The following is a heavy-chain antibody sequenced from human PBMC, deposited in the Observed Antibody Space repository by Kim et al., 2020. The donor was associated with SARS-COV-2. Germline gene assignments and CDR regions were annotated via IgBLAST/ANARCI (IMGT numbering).Heavy chain of an antibody. CDR2: ISSSSSYI. Sequence: GGSLRLSCAASGFTFSSYSMNWVRQAPGKGLEWVSSISSSSSYIYYADSVKGRFTISRDNAKNSLYLQMNSLRAEDTAVYYCARALSSSWYRDYYYGMDVWGQGTTVTVSS. V-gene: IGHV3-21*01. D-gene: IGHD6-13*01. CDR3: ARALSSSWYRDYYYGMDV. CDR1: GFTFSSYS. J-gene: IGHJ6*02.